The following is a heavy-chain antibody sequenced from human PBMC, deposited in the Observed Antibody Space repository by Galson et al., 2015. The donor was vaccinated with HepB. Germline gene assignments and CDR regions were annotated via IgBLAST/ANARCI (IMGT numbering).Heavy chain of an antibody. Sequence: SVKVSCKASGYTFTGYYMHWVRQAPGQGLEWMGWINPNSGGTNYAQKFQGRVTMTRDTSISTAYMELSRLRSDDTAVYYCATGYCSSTSCRAYYYYMDVWGKGTTVTVSS. D-gene: IGHD2-2*01. CDR2: INPNSGGT. CDR3: ATGYCSSTSCRAYYYYMDV. V-gene: IGHV1-2*02. J-gene: IGHJ6*03. CDR1: GYTFTGYY.